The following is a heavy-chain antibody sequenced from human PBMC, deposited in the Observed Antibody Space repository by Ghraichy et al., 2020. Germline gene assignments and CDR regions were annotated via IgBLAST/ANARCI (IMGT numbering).Heavy chain of an antibody. J-gene: IGHJ6*03. CDR3: ARTQQNDFWITYGTYFYYYYMDV. CDR2: IGSDSNTI. D-gene: IGHD3-3*01. Sequence: GESLNISCTATGFTFNTYTMTWVRQAPGKGLEWVANIGSDSNTIKYAESVKGRFTISRDNAKNSLYLQMSSLRDEDAAVYYCARTQQNDFWITYGTYFYYYYMDVWGKGTTVTVSS. V-gene: IGHV3-48*02. CDR1: GFTFNTYT.